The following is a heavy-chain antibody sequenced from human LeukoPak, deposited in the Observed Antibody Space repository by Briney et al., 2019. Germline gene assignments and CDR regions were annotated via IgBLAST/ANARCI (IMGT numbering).Heavy chain of an antibody. CDR2: IYTSGST. Sequence: NTSETLSLTCTVSGGYIRGYYWSWIRQPAGKGLEWIGRIYTSGSTNYNPSLQSRVTISVDKSKNLFSLKLNSVTAAGTAVYFCARGLSFDSWGQGTLVTVSS. D-gene: IGHD2/OR15-2a*01. V-gene: IGHV4-4*07. J-gene: IGHJ4*02. CDR1: GGYIRGYY. CDR3: ARGLSFDS.